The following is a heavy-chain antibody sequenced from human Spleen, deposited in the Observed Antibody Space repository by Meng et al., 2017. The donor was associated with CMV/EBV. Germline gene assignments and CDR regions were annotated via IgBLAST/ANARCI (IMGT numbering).Heavy chain of an antibody. CDR3: AADSLGCGGECYYPFDF. CDR1: GTVSNYA. CDR2: IVPVVLIP. Sequence: GTVSNYAISGVRQATGQGLEWMGAIVPVVLIPSYPRKFQGRVTITADKSTTTAYMELRSLRSEDTAVYYCAADSLGCGGECYYPFDFWGQGTLVTVSS. J-gene: IGHJ4*02. D-gene: IGHD2-21*01. V-gene: IGHV1-69*10.